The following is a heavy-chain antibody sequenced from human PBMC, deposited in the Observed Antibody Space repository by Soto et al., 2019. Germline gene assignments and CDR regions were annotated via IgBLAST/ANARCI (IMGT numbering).Heavy chain of an antibody. CDR2: ISWDGETT. CDR3: ASSQGDY. CDR1: GFTFDDHN. V-gene: IGHV3-43*01. Sequence: EVHLVESGGVVVQPGGSVRLSCAASGFTFDDHNMHWVRQASGKGLEWVSLISWDGETTYYADSVKGRFTISRDNSKNSLYLQMNALTTEDTALYYCASSQGDYWGQGTLVTVAS. J-gene: IGHJ4*02.